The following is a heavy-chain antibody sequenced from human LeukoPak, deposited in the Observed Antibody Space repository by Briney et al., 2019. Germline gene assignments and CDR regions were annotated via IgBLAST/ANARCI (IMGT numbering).Heavy chain of an antibody. CDR2: INHSGST. J-gene: IGHJ4*02. Sequence: AGGSLRLSCAASGFTFSSYGMHWVRQPPGKGLEWIGEINHSGSTNYNPSLKSRVTISVDTSKNQFSLKLRSVTAADTAVYYCARAPSGYDPSKFDYWGQGTLVTVSS. V-gene: IGHV4-34*01. CDR3: ARAPSGYDPSKFDY. CDR1: GFTFSSYG. D-gene: IGHD5-12*01.